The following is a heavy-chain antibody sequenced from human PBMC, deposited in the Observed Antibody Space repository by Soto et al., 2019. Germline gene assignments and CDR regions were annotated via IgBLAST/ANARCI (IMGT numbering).Heavy chain of an antibody. D-gene: IGHD2-15*01. J-gene: IGHJ6*03. CDR1: GFTFGDYA. V-gene: IGHV3-49*03. CDR2: IRSKAYGGTT. Sequence: GGSLRLSCTASGFTFGDYAMSWFRQAPGKGLEWVGFIRSKAYGGTTEYAASVKGRFTISRDDSKSIAYLQMNSLKTEDTAVYYCTRAPQGYCSGGSCYSPPHYYYYYMGVWGKGTTVTVSS. CDR3: TRAPQGYCSGGSCYSPPHYYYYYMGV.